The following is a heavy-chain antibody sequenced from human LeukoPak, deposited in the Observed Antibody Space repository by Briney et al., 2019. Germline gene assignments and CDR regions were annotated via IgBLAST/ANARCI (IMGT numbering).Heavy chain of an antibody. Sequence: GALRLSCAASRFSFSTYAMTWVRQAPGKGLEWVSTITDSGASTYYADSVKGRFTISRDNSKNTLYLQMNSLRAEDTAVYYCAKNFMVRGVSPFDYWGQGTLVTVSS. CDR3: AKNFMVRGVSPFDY. CDR1: RFSFSTYA. D-gene: IGHD3-10*01. V-gene: IGHV3-23*01. CDR2: ITDSGAST. J-gene: IGHJ4*02.